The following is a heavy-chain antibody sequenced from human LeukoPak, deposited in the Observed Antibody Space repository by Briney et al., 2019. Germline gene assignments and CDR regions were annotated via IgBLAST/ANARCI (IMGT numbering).Heavy chain of an antibody. CDR1: GFTFNSYA. Sequence: GGSLRLSCAASGFTFNSYAMSWVRQAPGKGLEWVSAISGSGGSTYYADSVKGRFTISRDNSKNTLYLQMNSLRAEDTAVYYCAKDGPGYYDSSGYHDYWGQGTLVTVSS. J-gene: IGHJ4*02. CDR2: ISGSGGST. D-gene: IGHD3-22*01. CDR3: AKDGPGYYDSSGYHDY. V-gene: IGHV3-23*01.